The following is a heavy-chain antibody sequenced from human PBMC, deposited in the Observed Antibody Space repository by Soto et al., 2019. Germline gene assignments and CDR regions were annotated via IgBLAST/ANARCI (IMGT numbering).Heavy chain of an antibody. CDR1: GGYITTRDIY. V-gene: IGHV4-39*01. CDR3: ARLIPYCGGDCYSVGAFDI. D-gene: IGHD2-21*02. Sequence: QLQLQASGPGLVKSSETVSLTCSVSGGYITTRDIYWGWIRQPPGQGLEWIGTVYHSGRTYSNPSLKSRVTMSVDTSKNEFSAKLNSVTAADTAVYFCARLIPYCGGDCYSVGAFDIWGQGTMVTVSS. J-gene: IGHJ3*02. CDR2: VYHSGRT.